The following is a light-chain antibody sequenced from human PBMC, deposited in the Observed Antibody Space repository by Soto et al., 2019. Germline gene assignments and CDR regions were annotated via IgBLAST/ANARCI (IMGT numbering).Light chain of an antibody. CDR2: DAS. V-gene: IGKV3-15*01. Sequence: EKVMTQSPATLSVSPGERATLSCRASQSVSSYLAWYQQKPGQAPRLLIYDASTRATGVPARFSGSGSGTEFTLTISSLQSEDLVVYYCKQYDDWPETFGQGTKVEIK. CDR1: QSVSSY. CDR3: KQYDDWPET. J-gene: IGKJ1*01.